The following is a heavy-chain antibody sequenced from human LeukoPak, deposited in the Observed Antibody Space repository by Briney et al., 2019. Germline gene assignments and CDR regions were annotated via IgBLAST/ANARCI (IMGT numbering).Heavy chain of an antibody. CDR3: ARGPYAEVVVITTFFDY. D-gene: IGHD3-22*01. J-gene: IGHJ4*02. CDR2: IIPILGTA. V-gene: IGHV1-69*05. Sequence: ASVKVSCKASGGTFSSYAISWVRQAPGQGLKWMGGIIPILGTANYAQKFQGRVTITTDESTSTAYMELSSLRSEDTAVYYCARGPYAEVVVITTFFDYWGQGTLVTVSS. CDR1: GGTFSSYA.